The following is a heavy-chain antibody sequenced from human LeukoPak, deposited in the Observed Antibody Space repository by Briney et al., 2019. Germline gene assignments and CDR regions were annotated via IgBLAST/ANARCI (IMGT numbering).Heavy chain of an antibody. CDR3: AGMTTVTTVVGWHAFDI. Sequence: PSQTLSLTCAISGDSVSSNSAAWNWIRQSPSRGLEWLGRTYYRSKWYNDYAVSVKSRITINPDTSKNQFSLQLNSVTPEDTAVYYCAGMTTVTTVVGWHAFDIWGQGTMVTVSS. V-gene: IGHV6-1*01. CDR2: TYYRSKWYN. J-gene: IGHJ3*02. CDR1: GDSVSSNSAA. D-gene: IGHD4-11*01.